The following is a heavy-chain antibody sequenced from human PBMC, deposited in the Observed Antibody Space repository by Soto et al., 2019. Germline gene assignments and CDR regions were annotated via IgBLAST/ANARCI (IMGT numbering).Heavy chain of an antibody. CDR1: GFTFSNYA. Sequence: EVKLLESGGGLVQPGGSLRLSCAASGFTFSNYAMTWVRQAPGQGLEWVSGIRNSGADTYYADSVKGRFTISRDNSKNTLYLQMNSLRAEDTAVYYCARGSSNYDILTGYYSPHGGIDYWGQGTLVTVSS. J-gene: IGHJ4*02. D-gene: IGHD3-9*01. V-gene: IGHV3-23*01. CDR3: ARGSSNYDILTGYYSPHGGIDY. CDR2: IRNSGADT.